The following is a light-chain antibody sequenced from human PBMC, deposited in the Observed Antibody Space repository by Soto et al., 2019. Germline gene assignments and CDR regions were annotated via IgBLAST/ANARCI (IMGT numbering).Light chain of an antibody. CDR2: DTS. Sequence: EIVMTQSPATLSVSPLEIATLSFSSSQSVSIKLAWYQQKPGQAPRLLIYDTSTRATGIPARFSCSGSGTEFTLTISSLQSEDFAVYYCQQYNNWPPINFGQGTRLEIK. CDR3: QQYNNWPPIN. V-gene: IGKV3-15*01. J-gene: IGKJ5*01. CDR1: QSVSIK.